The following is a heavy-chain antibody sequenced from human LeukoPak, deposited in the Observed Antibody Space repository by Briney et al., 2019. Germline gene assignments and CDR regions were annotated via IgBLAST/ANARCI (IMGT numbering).Heavy chain of an antibody. CDR2: IKQDGSEK. CDR1: GFTFSSYA. CDR3: ARDLDSSSWWNWFDP. J-gene: IGHJ5*02. V-gene: IGHV3-7*01. Sequence: PGGSLRLSCAASGFTFSSYAMSWVRQAPGKGLEWVANIKQDGSEKKYVDSVKGRFTISRDNAKNSLYLQMNSLRAEDTAMYYCARDLDSSSWWNWFDPWGQGTLVTVSS. D-gene: IGHD6-13*01.